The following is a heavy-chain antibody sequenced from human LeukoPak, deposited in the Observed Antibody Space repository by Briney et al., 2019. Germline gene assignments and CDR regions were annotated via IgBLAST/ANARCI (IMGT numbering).Heavy chain of an antibody. CDR2: ISWNSGSI. CDR1: GFTFDDYA. D-gene: IGHD2-15*01. CDR3: AKEWSEGAFDI. J-gene: IGHJ3*02. Sequence: GGSLRLSCAACGFTFDDYAMHWVRQAPGKGLEWVSGISWNSGSIGYADSVKGRFTISRDNAKNSLYLQMNSLRAEDTALYYCAKEWSEGAFDIWGQGTMVTVSS. V-gene: IGHV3-9*01.